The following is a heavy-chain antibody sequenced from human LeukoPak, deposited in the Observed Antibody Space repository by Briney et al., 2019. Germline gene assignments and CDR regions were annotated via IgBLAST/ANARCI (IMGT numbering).Heavy chain of an antibody. J-gene: IGHJ4*02. D-gene: IGHD2-8*01. CDR1: GGSFSGYY. V-gene: IGHV4-34*01. CDR3: AREEKDRAYVDDY. CDR2: INHSGST. Sequence: SETLSLTCAVYGGSFSGYYWSWIRQPPGKGLEWIGEINHSGSTNYNPSLKRRVTISVDTSKNQFSLKLSSVTAADTAVYYCAREEKDRAYVDDYWGQGTLVTVSS.